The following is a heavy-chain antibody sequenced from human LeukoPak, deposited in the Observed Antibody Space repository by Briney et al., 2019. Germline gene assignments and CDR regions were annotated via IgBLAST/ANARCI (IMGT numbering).Heavy chain of an antibody. J-gene: IGHJ5*02. D-gene: IGHD6-6*01. Sequence: VASVKVSCKASGGTFSSYAISWVRQAPGQGLEWMGGIIPIFGTANYAQKFQGRVTITTDESTSTAYMELSSLRSEDTAVYYCARSSIAARYNWFDPRGQGTLVTVSS. V-gene: IGHV1-69*05. CDR2: IIPIFGTA. CDR3: ARSSIAARYNWFDP. CDR1: GGTFSSYA.